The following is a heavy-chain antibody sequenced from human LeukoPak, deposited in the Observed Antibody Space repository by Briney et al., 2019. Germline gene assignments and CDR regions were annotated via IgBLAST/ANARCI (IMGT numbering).Heavy chain of an antibody. J-gene: IGHJ4*02. CDR2: INPNSGGT. CDR1: GYTFTGYY. CDR3: ARDGEYGSGSYSTDYFDY. V-gene: IGHV1-2*02. D-gene: IGHD3-10*01. Sequence: ASVEVSCKASGYTFTGYYMHWVRQAPGQGLEWMGWINPNSGGTNYAQKFQGRVTMTRDTSISTAYMELSRLRSDDTAVYYCARDGEYGSGSYSTDYFDYWGQGTLVTASS.